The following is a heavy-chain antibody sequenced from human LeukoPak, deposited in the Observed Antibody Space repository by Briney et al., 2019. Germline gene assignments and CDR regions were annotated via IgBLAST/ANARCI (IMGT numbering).Heavy chain of an antibody. CDR1: GYTFTSYG. CDR3: AMVRGVIPLFDY. V-gene: IGHV1-18*01. D-gene: IGHD3-10*01. CDR2: VSAYNGNT. Sequence: ASVKVSCKASGYTFTSYGISWVRQAPGQGLEWMGWVSAYNGNTNYAQKLQGRVTMTTDTSTSTAYMELRSLRSDDTAVYYCAMVRGVIPLFDYWGQGTLVTVSS. J-gene: IGHJ4*02.